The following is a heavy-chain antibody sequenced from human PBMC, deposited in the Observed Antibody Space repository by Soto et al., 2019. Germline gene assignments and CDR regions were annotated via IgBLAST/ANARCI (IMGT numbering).Heavy chain of an antibody. Sequence: EVQLVESGGGLVQPGGSLRLSCAASGFTFSSYWMSWVRQAPGKGLEWVANIKQDGSEKYYVDSVKGRFTISRDNAKNLLYLQINSLGAPDTAVYYCERDGALGYCSSTSWRGLRYYYGMDVWGQGTTVTVSS. V-gene: IGHV3-7*01. CDR1: GFTFSSYW. CDR3: ERDGALGYCSSTSWRGLRYYYGMDV. CDR2: IKQDGSEK. J-gene: IGHJ6*02. D-gene: IGHD2-2*01.